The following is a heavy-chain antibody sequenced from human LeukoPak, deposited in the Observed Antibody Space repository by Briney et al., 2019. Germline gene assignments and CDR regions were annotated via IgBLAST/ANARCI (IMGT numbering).Heavy chain of an antibody. D-gene: IGHD3/OR15-3a*01. Sequence: GGSLRLSCAASGFAFSAYDMSWGRQAPGKGLEWVAVISGGSDGTHHAESVKGRFTISRDNSKNTMYLQMNSLRDEDTAVYYCAKGGHFDSWGQGTLVTVSS. J-gene: IGHJ4*02. V-gene: IGHV3-23*01. CDR1: GFAFSAYD. CDR2: ISGGSDGT. CDR3: AKGGHFDS.